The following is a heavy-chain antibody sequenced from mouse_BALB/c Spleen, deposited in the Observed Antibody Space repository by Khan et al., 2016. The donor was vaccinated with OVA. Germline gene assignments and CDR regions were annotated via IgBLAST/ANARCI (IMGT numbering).Heavy chain of an antibody. V-gene: IGHV1S136*01. Sequence: VQLQQSGPELVKPGASVKMSCKASGYTFTNYIIHWVKQKPGQGLEWIGYINPYNDGAKYNDKFKDKATLTSDKSSSTASMELSGLTSDDSAVYYCARDYGSSFWFAYWGQGTLVTVSA. CDR3: ARDYGSSFWFAY. CDR2: INPYNDGA. CDR1: GYTFTNYI. D-gene: IGHD1-1*01. J-gene: IGHJ3*01.